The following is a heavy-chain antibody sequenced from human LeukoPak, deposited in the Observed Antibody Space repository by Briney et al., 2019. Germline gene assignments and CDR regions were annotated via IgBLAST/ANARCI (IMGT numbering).Heavy chain of an antibody. CDR3: ARIDRAVAGTIDY. D-gene: IGHD6-19*01. CDR2: IYYSGST. J-gene: IGHJ4*02. CDR1: GGSVSSYF. Sequence: PSETLSLTCTVSGGSVSSYFWSWIRQPPGKGLEWIGYIYYSGSTNYNPSLKSRVTMSVDTSKNQFSLKLSSVTAADTAVYYCARIDRAVAGTIDYWGQGTLVTVSS. V-gene: IGHV4-59*08.